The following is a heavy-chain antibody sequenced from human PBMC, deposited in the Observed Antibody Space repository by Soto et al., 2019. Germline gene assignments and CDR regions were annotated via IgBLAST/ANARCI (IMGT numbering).Heavy chain of an antibody. CDR1: GGSIRGGGHY. CDR3: AILGSXYGNSFDN. D-gene: IGHD2-2*03. V-gene: IGHV4-31*03. J-gene: IGHJ4*02. Sequence: SETLSLTCTVSGGSIRGGGHYWTWIRHRPGKGLECIGYINYSGSTYYNPSLRSRVTISVDTSQGQISLKLSSVTAADTALYYCAILGSXYGNSFDNWGQGTLLTVSS. CDR2: INYSGST.